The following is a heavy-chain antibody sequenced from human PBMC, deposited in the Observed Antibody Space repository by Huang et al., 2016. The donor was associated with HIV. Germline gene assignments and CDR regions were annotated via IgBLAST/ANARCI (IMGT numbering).Heavy chain of an antibody. CDR1: GGSFDAYF. CDR2: VHRRGRT. D-gene: IGHD6-19*01. Sequence: QVQLQQWGAGLLKPSETLSLTCAIYGGSFDAYFWAWIRQPPGTGLEWIGEVHRRGRTNNGPSLESRVTMSADTSNNQFSLKLTSVTAADTGLYFCVRGSSYTKRHWFDPWGQGTLVTVSS. J-gene: IGHJ5*02. CDR3: VRGSSYTKRHWFDP. V-gene: IGHV4-34*01.